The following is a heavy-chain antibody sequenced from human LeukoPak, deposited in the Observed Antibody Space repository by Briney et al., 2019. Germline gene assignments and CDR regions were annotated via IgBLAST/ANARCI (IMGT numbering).Heavy chain of an antibody. J-gene: IGHJ6*02. Sequence: GGSLRLSCAASGFTFSSYAMSWVRQAPGKGLEWVSAISGSGGSTYYADSVKGRFTISRDNSKNTLYLRMNSLRAEDTAVYYCAKDLMAGLNYYYYGMDVWGQGTTVTVSS. CDR1: GFTFSSYA. CDR2: ISGSGGST. CDR3: AKDLMAGLNYYYYGMDV. V-gene: IGHV3-23*01. D-gene: IGHD6-19*01.